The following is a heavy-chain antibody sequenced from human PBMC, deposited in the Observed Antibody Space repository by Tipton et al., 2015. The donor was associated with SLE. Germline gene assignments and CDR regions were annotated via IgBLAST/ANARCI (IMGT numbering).Heavy chain of an antibody. D-gene: IGHD2-15*01. Sequence: GSLRLSCAASGFTFSSYGMHWVRQAPGKGLEWVAFIRYDGSNKYYADSVKGRFTISRDNSENTLHLQMNSLRAEDTAVYYCAKDEYCSGGSCIYWGQGTLVTVSS. CDR2: IRYDGSNK. J-gene: IGHJ4*02. CDR3: AKDEYCSGGSCIY. CDR1: GFTFSSYG. V-gene: IGHV3-30*02.